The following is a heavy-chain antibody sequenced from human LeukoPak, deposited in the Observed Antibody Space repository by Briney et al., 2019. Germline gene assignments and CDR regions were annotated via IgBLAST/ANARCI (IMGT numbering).Heavy chain of an antibody. V-gene: IGHV3-30*02. Sequence: PGGSLRLSCAASGYTFSSYGMHWVRQAPGKGLEWVAFIRYDGSNKYYADSVKGRFTISRDNSKNTLYLQMNSLRAEDTAVYYCAKGTSTRYCSSTSCYLVGPPYYMDVWGKGTTVTVSS. CDR3: AKGTSTRYCSSTSCYLVGPPYYMDV. J-gene: IGHJ6*03. D-gene: IGHD2-2*01. CDR2: IRYDGSNK. CDR1: GYTFSSYG.